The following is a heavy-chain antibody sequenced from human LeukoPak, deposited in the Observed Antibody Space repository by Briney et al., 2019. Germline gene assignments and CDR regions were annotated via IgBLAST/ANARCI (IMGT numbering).Heavy chain of an antibody. CDR2: IRYDGSSK. V-gene: IGHV3-30*02. CDR3: ASGLRYFDWLLFGAFDI. CDR1: GFTFSSYG. Sequence: GGSLRLSCAASGFTFSSYGMHWVRQAPGKGLEWVAFIRYDGSSKYYADSVKGRFTISRDNAKNSLYLQMNSLRAEDTAVYYCASGLRYFDWLLFGAFDIWGQGTMVTVSS. J-gene: IGHJ3*02. D-gene: IGHD3-9*01.